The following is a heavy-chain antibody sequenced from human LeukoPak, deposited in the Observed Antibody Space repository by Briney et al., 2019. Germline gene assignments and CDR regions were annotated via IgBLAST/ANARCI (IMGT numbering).Heavy chain of an antibody. CDR1: GFTFSSYA. CDR3: ARSPPGSSSSPFDY. J-gene: IGHJ4*02. CDR2: ISYDGSNK. D-gene: IGHD6-6*01. Sequence: GRSLRLSCAASGFTFSSYAMHWVRQAPGKGLEWVAVISYDGSNKYYADSVKGRFTISRDNSKNTLCLQMNSLRAEDTAVYYCARSPPGSSSSPFDYWGQGTLVTVSS. V-gene: IGHV3-30-3*01.